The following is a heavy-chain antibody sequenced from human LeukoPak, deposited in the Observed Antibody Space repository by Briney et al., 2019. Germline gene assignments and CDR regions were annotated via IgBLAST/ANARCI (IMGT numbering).Heavy chain of an antibody. V-gene: IGHV1-18*01. Sequence: GASVKVSCKASGYTFTSYGISWVRQAPGQGLEWMGWISAYNGNTNYAQKLQGRVTMTTDTSTSTAYMELRSLRSDDTAVYYCARVRQDYASYDAFDIWGQGTMVTVSS. J-gene: IGHJ3*02. D-gene: IGHD4-17*01. CDR1: GYTFTSYG. CDR3: ARVRQDYASYDAFDI. CDR2: ISAYNGNT.